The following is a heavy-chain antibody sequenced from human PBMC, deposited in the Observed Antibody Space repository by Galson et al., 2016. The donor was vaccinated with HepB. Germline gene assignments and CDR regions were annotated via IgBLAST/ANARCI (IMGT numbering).Heavy chain of an antibody. CDR1: GGSISSGGYH. CDR3: AREVVIGARYFDY. V-gene: IGHV4-31*03. D-gene: IGHD2-21*01. CDR2: IYYSGST. Sequence: TLSLTCTVSGGSISSGGYHWSWFRQHPEKGLEWIGYIYYSGSTDYNPSLKSRVTISVDTSKNQFSLKLSSVTAADTAVYYCAREVVIGARYFDYWGQGTLVTVSS. J-gene: IGHJ4*02.